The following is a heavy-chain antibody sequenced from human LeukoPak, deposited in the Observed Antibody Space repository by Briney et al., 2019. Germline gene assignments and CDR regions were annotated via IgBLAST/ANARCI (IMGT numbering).Heavy chain of an antibody. V-gene: IGHV3-7*01. CDR2: IKQDGSEK. J-gene: IGHJ3*02. D-gene: IGHD6-19*01. CDR1: GFTFSSYW. Sequence: GGSLRLSCAASGFTFSSYWMSWVRQAPGKGLEWVANIKQDGSEKYYVDAVQGRFTISRDNAKNSLYLQMNSLRAEDTAVYYCARDSSGWYFAFDIWGQRTMVTVSS. CDR3: ARDSSGWYFAFDI.